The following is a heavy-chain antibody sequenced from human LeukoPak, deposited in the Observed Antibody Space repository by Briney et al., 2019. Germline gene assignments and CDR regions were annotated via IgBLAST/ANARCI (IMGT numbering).Heavy chain of an antibody. V-gene: IGHV1-69*06. CDR2: IIPMIATA. CDR1: EDTLRNVA. J-gene: IGHJ4*02. D-gene: IGHD3-22*01. CDR3: ARGAGWLYD. Sequence: SVKVSCKTTEDTLRNVAFSWVRQAPGQGLEWLGGIIPMIATASYSQKFQGRVSINADKSTNTVYMELSSLKLEDTAVYYCARGAGWLYDRGQGTLVIVSS.